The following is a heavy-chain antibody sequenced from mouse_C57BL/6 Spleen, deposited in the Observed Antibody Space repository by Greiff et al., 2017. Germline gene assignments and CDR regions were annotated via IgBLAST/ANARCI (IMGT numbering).Heavy chain of an antibody. V-gene: IGHV1-64*01. CDR2: IHPNSGST. CDR3: ARGEGYGSSPFDY. CDR1: GYTFTSYW. Sequence: VQLQQPGAELVKPGASVKLSCKASGYTFTSYWMHWVKQRPGQGLEWIGMIHPNSGSTNYNEKFKSKATLTVDKSASTAYMQLSSLTSEDSAVYYCARGEGYGSSPFDYWGQGTTLTVSS. J-gene: IGHJ2*01. D-gene: IGHD1-1*01.